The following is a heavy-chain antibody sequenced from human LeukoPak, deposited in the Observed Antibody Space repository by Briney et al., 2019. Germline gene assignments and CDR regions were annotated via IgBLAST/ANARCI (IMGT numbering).Heavy chain of an antibody. CDR1: GYTFTSYD. J-gene: IGHJ6*03. D-gene: IGHD2-21*01. CDR3: ASASYSGDYYYYYMDV. Sequence: ASVKASCKASGYTFTSYDINWVRQATGQGLEWMGWMNPNSGNTGYAQKFQGRVTITRNTSISTAYMELSSLRSEDTAVYYCASASYSGDYYYYYMDVWGKGTTVTVSS. V-gene: IGHV1-8*03. CDR2: MNPNSGNT.